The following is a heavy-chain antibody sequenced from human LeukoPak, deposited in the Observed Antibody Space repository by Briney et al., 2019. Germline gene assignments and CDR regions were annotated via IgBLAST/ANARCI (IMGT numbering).Heavy chain of an antibody. CDR2: ISTYNGKA. V-gene: IGHV1-18*01. Sequence: GASLTVSCKASGYTFISYGISWVRQAPGQGPEWMGWISTYNGKANYEQKLQGRVSMTTDISTSTAYMEVRSLRSDDTAVYYCARGSWPYYFDYWGQGTLVSVS. CDR3: ARGSWPYYFDY. D-gene: IGHD6-13*01. CDR1: GYTFISYG. J-gene: IGHJ4*02.